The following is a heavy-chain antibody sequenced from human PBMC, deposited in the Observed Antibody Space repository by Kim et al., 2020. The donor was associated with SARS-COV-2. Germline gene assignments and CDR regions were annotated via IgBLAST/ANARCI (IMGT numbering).Heavy chain of an antibody. Sequence: SVKVSCKASGGTFSSYAISWVRQAPGQGLEWMGGIIPIFGTANYAQKFQGRVTITADESTSTAYMELSSLRSEDTAVYYCAKQYYYDSSGYYPSNDAFDIWGQGTMVTVSS. V-gene: IGHV1-69*13. J-gene: IGHJ3*02. CDR1: GGTFSSYA. CDR2: IIPIFGTA. CDR3: AKQYYYDSSGYYPSNDAFDI. D-gene: IGHD3-22*01.